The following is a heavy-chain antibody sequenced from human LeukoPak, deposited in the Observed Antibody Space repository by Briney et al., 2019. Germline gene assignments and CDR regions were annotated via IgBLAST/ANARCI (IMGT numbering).Heavy chain of an antibody. J-gene: IGHJ4*02. CDR3: AREFSWSGFFDY. CDR1: GGSIRSYY. CDR2: IYDSGST. Sequence: SETLSLTCTVSGGSIRSYYWSWIRQPPGKGLEWIGHIYDSGSTNYNPSLKSRVTISVDTSKNQFSLKLSSVTAADTAVYYCAREFSWSGFFDYWGQGTLVTVSS. V-gene: IGHV4-59*01. D-gene: IGHD3-3*01.